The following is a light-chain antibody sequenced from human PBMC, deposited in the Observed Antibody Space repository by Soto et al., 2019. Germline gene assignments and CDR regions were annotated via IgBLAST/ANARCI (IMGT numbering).Light chain of an antibody. CDR3: QQRSNWPAIT. Sequence: EIVLTQSPGTLSLSPGERATLHCRASQSVSSYLAWYQQKPGQAPRLLIYDASNRATGIPARFSGSGSGTDFTLTISSLEPEDFAVYYCQQRSNWPAITFGQGTRLEIK. CDR2: DAS. J-gene: IGKJ5*01. CDR1: QSVSSY. V-gene: IGKV3-11*01.